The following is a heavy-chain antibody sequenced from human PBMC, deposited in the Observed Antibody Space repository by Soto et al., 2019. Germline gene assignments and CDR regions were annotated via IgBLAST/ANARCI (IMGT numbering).Heavy chain of an antibody. D-gene: IGHD4-4*01. CDR1: GGTFSSYT. CDR3: ASNYVADYYYYYMDV. Sequence: SVKVSCKASGGTFSSYTISWVRQAPGQGLEWMGRIIPILGIANYAQKFQGRVTITADKSTSTAYMELSSLRSEDTAVYYCASNYVADYYYYYMDVWGKGTTVTVSS. V-gene: IGHV1-69*02. CDR2: IIPILGIA. J-gene: IGHJ6*03.